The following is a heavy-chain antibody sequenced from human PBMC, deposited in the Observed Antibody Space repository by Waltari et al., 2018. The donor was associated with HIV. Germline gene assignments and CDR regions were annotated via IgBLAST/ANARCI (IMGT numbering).Heavy chain of an antibody. CDR1: GFTFNSYS. CDR3: ARDSRDNSWSLSFFDP. Sequence: EVQLVESGGGPVKPGGSMRLSCRASGFTFNSYSLTWVRQAPGKGLEWISSISSSGTFTHYADSVKGLFTISRDNANKSVYLQMNSLRAEDTAVYYCARDSRDNSWSLSFFDPWGQGTLVTVSS. CDR2: ISSSGTFT. J-gene: IGHJ5*02. V-gene: IGHV3-21*01. D-gene: IGHD6-13*01.